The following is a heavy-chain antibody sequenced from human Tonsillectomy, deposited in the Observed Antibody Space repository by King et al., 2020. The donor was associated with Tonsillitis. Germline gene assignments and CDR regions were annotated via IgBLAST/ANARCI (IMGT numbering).Heavy chain of an antibody. D-gene: IGHD2-2*02. CDR3: AREPYCRIPSCYTPLLNTYYYYMDV. J-gene: IGHJ6*03. V-gene: IGHV1-69*06. Sequence: QVQLVESGAEVKNPGSSVKVSCKASGGTFSSYAISWVRQAPGQGLEWMGGIIPILGTADYAQKFQGRVTITADKSTNTTYMELSSLRSEDTAVYYCAREPYCRIPSCYTPLLNTYYYYMDVWGKGTTVTVSS. CDR2: IIPILGTA. CDR1: GGTFSSYA.